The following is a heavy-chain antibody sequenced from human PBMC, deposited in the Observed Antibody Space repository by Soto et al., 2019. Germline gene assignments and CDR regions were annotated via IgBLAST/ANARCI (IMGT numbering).Heavy chain of an antibody. V-gene: IGHV4-59*08. CDR3: ASYNWNDLGGYYYYYGMDV. D-gene: IGHD1-1*01. CDR1: GDSISSYY. J-gene: IGHJ6*02. CDR2: IYYSGST. Sequence: SETLSLTCTVSGDSISSYYWSWIRQPPGKGLKWIGYIYYSGSTYYNPSLKSRVTISVDTSKNQFSLKLSSVTAADTAVYYCASYNWNDLGGYYYYYGMDVWGQGTTVTVSS.